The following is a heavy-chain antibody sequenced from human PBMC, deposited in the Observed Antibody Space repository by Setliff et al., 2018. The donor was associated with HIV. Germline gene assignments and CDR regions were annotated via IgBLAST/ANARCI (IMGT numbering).Heavy chain of an antibody. V-gene: IGHV4-31*01. D-gene: IGHD3-3*01. Sequence: SETLSLTCTVSGGSISSGGYYWSWIRQHPGKGLEWIGYIYYSGSTYYNPSLKSLVTISVDTSKNQFSLKLNSVTAADTAVYYCARSPPTTFWSGYTYYYYMDVWGKGTTVTVSS. CDR1: GGSISSGGYY. CDR2: IYYSGST. CDR3: ARSPPTTFWSGYTYYYYMDV. J-gene: IGHJ6*03.